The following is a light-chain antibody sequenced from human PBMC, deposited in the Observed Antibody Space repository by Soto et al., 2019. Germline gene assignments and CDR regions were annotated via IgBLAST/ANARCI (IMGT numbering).Light chain of an antibody. J-gene: IGKJ2*01. V-gene: IGKV4-1*01. CDR2: WAS. Sequence: DIVMTQSPDSLAVSLGERATINCKSSQSVLYSSNNKNYLAWYQQKPGQPPKLLIYWASTRESGVPARFSGSGSGTDFTLTINSLQAEDVAVYYCQQYYCTPHTFGHGTKLEIK. CDR3: QQYYCTPHT. CDR1: QSVLYSSNNKNY.